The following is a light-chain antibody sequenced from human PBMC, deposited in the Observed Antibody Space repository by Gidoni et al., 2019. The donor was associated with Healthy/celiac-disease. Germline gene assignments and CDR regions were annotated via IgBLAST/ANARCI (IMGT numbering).Light chain of an antibody. V-gene: IGLV3-19*01. Sequence: SSELTQYPAVSLALGQTVRITCQGDSLRSYYASWYRQKPGQAPVLVIYGKNNRPSGIPVRFSGSRSGNTASLTITGAQAEDEADYYCNSRDSSGNHPVFGGGTKLTVL. CDR2: GKN. J-gene: IGLJ3*02. CDR3: NSRDSSGNHPV. CDR1: SLRSYY.